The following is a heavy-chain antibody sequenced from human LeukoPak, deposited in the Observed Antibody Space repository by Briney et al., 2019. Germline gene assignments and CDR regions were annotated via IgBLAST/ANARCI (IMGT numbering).Heavy chain of an antibody. CDR2: IIPIFGTA. Sequence: GASVKVSCKASGGTFSSYAISWVRQAPGQGLEWMGGIIPIFGTANYAQKFQGRVTITADKSTSTAYMELSSLRSEDTAVYYCARDGGIAARPGYWFDPWGQGTLVTVSS. CDR3: ARDGGIAARPGYWFDP. V-gene: IGHV1-69*06. D-gene: IGHD6-6*01. J-gene: IGHJ5*02. CDR1: GGTFSSYA.